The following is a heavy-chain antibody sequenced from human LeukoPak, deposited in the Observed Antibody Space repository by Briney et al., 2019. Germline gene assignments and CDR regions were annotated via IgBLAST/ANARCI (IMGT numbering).Heavy chain of an antibody. CDR2: IKSKTDGGTT. CDR3: TTDSADTAMGPYYYYMDV. V-gene: IGHV3-15*01. CDR1: GFTFSNAW. D-gene: IGHD5-18*01. J-gene: IGHJ6*03. Sequence: GGSLRLSCAASGFTFSNAWMSWVRQAPWKGLEWVGRIKSKTDGGTTDYAAPVKGRFTISRDDSKNTLYLQMNSLKTEDTAVYYCTTDSADTAMGPYYYYMDVWGKGTTVTVSS.